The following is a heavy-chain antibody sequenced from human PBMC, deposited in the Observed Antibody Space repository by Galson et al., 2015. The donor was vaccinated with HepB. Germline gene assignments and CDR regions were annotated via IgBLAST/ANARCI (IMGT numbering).Heavy chain of an antibody. J-gene: IGHJ3*02. CDR3: VRWNYASDI. V-gene: IGHV3-72*01. CDR1: GLPFSDYS. Sequence: SLRLSCAVSGLPFSDYSMDWVRQAPGEGLEWLGRTRNRAGGYTTDYAASVQGRFTISRDGSKNSLYLQMNSLKTADTAVYYCVRWNYASDIWGQGTMVTVSS. CDR2: TRNRAGGYTT. D-gene: IGHD1-7*01.